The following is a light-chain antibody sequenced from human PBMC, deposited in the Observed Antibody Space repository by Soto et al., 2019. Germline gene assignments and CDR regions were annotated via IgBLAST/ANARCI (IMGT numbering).Light chain of an antibody. J-gene: IGKJ1*01. CDR1: QGVRSY. Sequence: IQLTQSPSSLSASVGDRVTISCRARQGVRSYLAWFQQRPGKDPKLLIFGASTLQNGVPARFSGGGFGTEFTLTITSLQPEDFATYYCHQVYTYPRTFGQGTQVEIK. CDR3: HQVYTYPRT. CDR2: GAS. V-gene: IGKV1-9*01.